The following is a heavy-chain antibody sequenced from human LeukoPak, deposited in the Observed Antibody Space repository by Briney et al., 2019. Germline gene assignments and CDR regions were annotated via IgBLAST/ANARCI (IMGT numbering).Heavy chain of an antibody. V-gene: IGHV3-33*01. CDR1: GFTFSSYG. J-gene: IGHJ4*02. D-gene: IGHD1-26*01. CDR3: ARGGVGGNSVSFYYFDY. CDR2: IWYDGSNK. Sequence: PGRSLRLSCAASGFTFSSYGMHWVRQAPGKGLEWVAVIWYDGSNKYYADSVKGRFTISRDNSKNTLYLQMNSLRSEDTAVYYCARGGVGGNSVSFYYFDYWGQGTLVTVSS.